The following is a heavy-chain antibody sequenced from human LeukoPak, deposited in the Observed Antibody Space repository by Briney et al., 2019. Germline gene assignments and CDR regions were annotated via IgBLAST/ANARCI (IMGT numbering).Heavy chain of an antibody. V-gene: IGHV4-34*01. Sequence: PSETLSLTCAVYGGSFSGYYWSWIRQPPGKGLEWIGEINHSGSTNYNPSLKSRVTISVDTSKNQFSLKLRSVTAADTAVYYCARGLRTYAYSSSWYVASGRYYMDVWGKGTTVTVSS. CDR3: ARGLRTYAYSSSWYVASGRYYMDV. D-gene: IGHD6-13*01. J-gene: IGHJ6*03. CDR2: INHSGST. CDR1: GGSFSGYY.